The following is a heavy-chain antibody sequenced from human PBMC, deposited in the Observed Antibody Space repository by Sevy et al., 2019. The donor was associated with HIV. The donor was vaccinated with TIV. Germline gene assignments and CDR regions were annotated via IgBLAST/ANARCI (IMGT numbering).Heavy chain of an antibody. V-gene: IGHV3-21*01. CDR2: ISSSSSYI. J-gene: IGHJ5*02. CDR1: GFTFSSYS. D-gene: IGHD6-6*01. Sequence: GGSLRLSCAASGFTFSSYSMNWVRQAPGKGLEWVSSISSSSSYIYYADSVKGRFTISRDNAKNSLYLQMNSLRAEDTAVYYCARDVAAGIAARLVAWGYNWFDPWGQGTLVTVSS. CDR3: ARDVAAGIAARLVAWGYNWFDP.